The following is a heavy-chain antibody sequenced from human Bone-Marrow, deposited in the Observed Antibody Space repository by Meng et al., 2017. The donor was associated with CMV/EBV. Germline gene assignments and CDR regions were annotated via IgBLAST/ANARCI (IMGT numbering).Heavy chain of an antibody. CDR2: IYYSGST. V-gene: IGHV4-39*01. D-gene: IGHD3-3*01. CDR1: GDSISGGNYY. Sequence: SETLSLTCTVSGDSISGGNYYWGWIRQPPGKGLEWIGRIYYSGSTYYNPSLKSRVTISVDTSKNQFSLKLSSVTAADTAVYYCARNDFWSGYSPVYWGQGTLVTVSS. CDR3: ARNDFWSGYSPVY. J-gene: IGHJ4*02.